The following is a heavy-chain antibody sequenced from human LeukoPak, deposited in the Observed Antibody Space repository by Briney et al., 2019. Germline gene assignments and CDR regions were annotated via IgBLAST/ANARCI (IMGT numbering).Heavy chain of an antibody. V-gene: IGHV1-3*01. CDR2: INAGNGNT. Sequence: ASVKVSCKASGYTFTSYAMHWVRQAPGQRLEWMGWINAGNGNTKYSQKLQGRVTMTTDTSTSTAYMELRSLRSDDTAVYYCARVHCSSTSCYMHFDYWGQGTLVTVSS. J-gene: IGHJ4*02. CDR1: GYTFTSYA. CDR3: ARVHCSSTSCYMHFDY. D-gene: IGHD2-2*02.